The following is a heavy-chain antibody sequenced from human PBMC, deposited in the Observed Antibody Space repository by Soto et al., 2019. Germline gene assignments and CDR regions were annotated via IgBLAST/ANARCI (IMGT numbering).Heavy chain of an antibody. CDR3: AAARHVIYYYGSGSYLGAFDI. CDR2: IVVGSGNT. Sequence: GASVKVSCKASGFTFTSSAMQWVRQARGQRLECIGWIVVGSGNTNYAQKFQERVTITRDMSTSTAYMELSSLRSEDTAVYYCAAARHVIYYYGSGSYLGAFDIWGQGTMVTVSS. J-gene: IGHJ3*02. CDR1: GFTFTSSA. V-gene: IGHV1-58*02. D-gene: IGHD3-10*01.